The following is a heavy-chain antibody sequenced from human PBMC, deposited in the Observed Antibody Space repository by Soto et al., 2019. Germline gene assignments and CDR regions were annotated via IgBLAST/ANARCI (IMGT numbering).Heavy chain of an antibody. CDR2: ISYDGSNK. Sequence: QVQLVESGGGVVQPGRSLRLSCAASGFTFSSYGMHWVRQAPGKGLEWVAVISYDGSNKYYADSVKGRFTISRDNSKNTLYLQMNSLRAEDTAVYYCAKDRDSIAAAGMSDYWGQGTLVTVSS. V-gene: IGHV3-30*18. J-gene: IGHJ4*02. CDR3: AKDRDSIAAAGMSDY. D-gene: IGHD6-13*01. CDR1: GFTFSSYG.